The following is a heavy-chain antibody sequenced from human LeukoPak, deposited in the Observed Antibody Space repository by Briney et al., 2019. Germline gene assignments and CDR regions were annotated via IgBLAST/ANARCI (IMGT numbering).Heavy chain of an antibody. J-gene: IGHJ4*02. Sequence: GGSLRLSCAASGFTVSSNYVSWVRQAPGNGLEWISVIYSSGRTYYADSVKGRFTISRDNSKNTLYLQMNSLRAEDTAVYYCARQVHSGYDATHFDSWGQGTLVTVSS. V-gene: IGHV3-53*01. CDR2: IYSSGRT. D-gene: IGHD5-12*01. CDR1: GFTVSSNY. CDR3: ARQVHSGYDATHFDS.